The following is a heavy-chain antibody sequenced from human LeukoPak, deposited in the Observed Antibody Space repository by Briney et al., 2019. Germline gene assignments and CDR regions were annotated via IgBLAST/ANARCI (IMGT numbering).Heavy chain of an antibody. CDR2: INPSGSST. J-gene: IGHJ3*02. CDR3: ARGGDFGGYNGGAFDI. Sequence: ASVKVSCKASGYTFTSYYMHWVRQTPGQGLEWMGLINPSGSSTSYAQKFQGRLSLTRDMSTSTAYMELSSLRSEDTAVYYCARGGDFGGYNGGAFDIWGQGTMVTVSS. D-gene: IGHD5-24*01. CDR1: GYTFTSYY. V-gene: IGHV1-46*01.